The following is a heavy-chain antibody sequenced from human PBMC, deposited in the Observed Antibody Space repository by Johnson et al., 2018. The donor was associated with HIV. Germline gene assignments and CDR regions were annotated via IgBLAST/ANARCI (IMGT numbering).Heavy chain of an antibody. D-gene: IGHD5-18*01. CDR2: ISSSGSTI. CDR3: TTYTAMVTMYVEIKGGAFDI. CDR1: GFTFSDYY. Sequence: QVQLVESGGGVVQPGRSLRLSCEASGFTFSDYYMSWIRQAPGKGLEWVSYISSSGSTIYYADSVKGRFTISRDNAKNSLYLQMNSLKTEDTAVYYCTTYTAMVTMYVEIKGGAFDIWGQGTMVTVSS. V-gene: IGHV3-11*01. J-gene: IGHJ3*02.